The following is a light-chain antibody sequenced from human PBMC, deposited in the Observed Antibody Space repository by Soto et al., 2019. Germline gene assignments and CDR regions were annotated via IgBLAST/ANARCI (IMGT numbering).Light chain of an antibody. CDR2: EVS. CDR3: SSYAGSNNPLV. J-gene: IGLJ1*01. Sequence: QSVLTQPPSPSGSPGQSVTISCTGTSSDVGGYNYVSWYQQHPGKAPKLMIYEVSKRPSGVPDRFSGSKSGNTASLTVSGLQAEDEADYYCSSYAGSNNPLVFGTGTKVNVL. CDR1: SSDVGGYNY. V-gene: IGLV2-8*01.